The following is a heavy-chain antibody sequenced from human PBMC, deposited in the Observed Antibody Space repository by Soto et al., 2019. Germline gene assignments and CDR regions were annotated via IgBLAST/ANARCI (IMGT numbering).Heavy chain of an antibody. CDR2: ISHDGSNY. CDR3: AKRWYSRSSNLEDSDY. D-gene: IGHD6-13*01. J-gene: IGHJ4*02. Sequence: QVQLVESGGGVVQPGRSLRLSCAASGFTFSGYGMHWVRQAPGRGLEWVAFISHDGSNYNYADSVKCRFTISRDNAKSTLFLQMNSLRPEDTAVYHCAKRWYSRSSNLEDSDYWGQGTLVTVSS. CDR1: GFTFSGYG. V-gene: IGHV3-30*18.